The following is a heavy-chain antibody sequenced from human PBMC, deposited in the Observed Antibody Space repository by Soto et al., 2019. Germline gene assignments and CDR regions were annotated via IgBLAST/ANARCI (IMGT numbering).Heavy chain of an antibody. V-gene: IGHV1-69*06. CDR2: IIPIFGTA. D-gene: IGHD3-10*01. CDR3: ARGSEGVRGVIIEDYCGMDV. J-gene: IGHJ6*02. Sequence: GASVKVSCKASGGTFSSYAISWVRQAPGQGLEWMGGIIPIFGTANYAQKFQGRVTITADKSTSTAYMELSSLRSEDTAVYYCARGSEGVRGVIIEDYCGMDVWGQGTTVTVSS. CDR1: GGTFSSYA.